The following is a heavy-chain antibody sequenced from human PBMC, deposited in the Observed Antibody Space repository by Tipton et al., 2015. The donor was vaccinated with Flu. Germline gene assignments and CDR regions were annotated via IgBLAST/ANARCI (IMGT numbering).Heavy chain of an antibody. D-gene: IGHD5-12*01. CDR3: ARQGSGYLTFDY. Sequence: TLSLTCTVSGGSISSSSYYWGWIRQPPGKGLEWIGSIYYSGSTYYNPSLKSRVTISVDTSKNQFSLKLSSVTAADTAVYYCARQGSGYLTFDYWGQGTLVTVSS. CDR2: IYYSGST. V-gene: IGHV4-39*01. CDR1: GGSISSSSYY. J-gene: IGHJ4*02.